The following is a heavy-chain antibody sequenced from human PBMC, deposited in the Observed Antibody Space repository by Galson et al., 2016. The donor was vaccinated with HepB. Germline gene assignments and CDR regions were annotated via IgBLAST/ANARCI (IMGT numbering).Heavy chain of an antibody. CDR3: ARGVAARQDYFYGMDV. V-gene: IGHV4-61*02. CDR2: VSASGSA. CDR1: GGAINSGSYF. J-gene: IGHJ6*04. Sequence: TLSLTCSVSGGAINSGSYFWTWVRQRAGKGLEWIGRVSASGSANYNPSLKSRVLVSIDTSKNQFSLRLTSATAADTALYYCARGVAARQDYFYGMDVWGKGTSVTVSS. D-gene: IGHD6-6*01.